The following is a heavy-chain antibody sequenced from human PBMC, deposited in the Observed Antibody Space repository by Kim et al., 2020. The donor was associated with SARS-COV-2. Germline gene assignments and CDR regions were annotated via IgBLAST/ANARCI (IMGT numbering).Heavy chain of an antibody. D-gene: IGHD1-26*01. J-gene: IGHJ4*02. V-gene: IGHV1-46*01. CDR3: SREWELGY. CDR1: GYTFTTYY. Sequence: ASVKVSCKASGYTFTTYYIHWVRQAPGQGLEWMGVINPSGGTTYAQKFQGRVVMTRDTSTSTVYVEVSSLSSEDTAVYYCSREWELGYRGQGNLVIVSS. CDR2: INPSGGT.